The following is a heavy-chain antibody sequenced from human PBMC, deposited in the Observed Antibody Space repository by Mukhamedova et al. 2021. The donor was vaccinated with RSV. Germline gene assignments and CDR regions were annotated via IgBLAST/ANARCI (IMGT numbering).Heavy chain of an antibody. J-gene: IGHJ4*02. CDR2: INGGNTNI. Sequence: GWINGGNTNIKYSQKFQGRVTITRDTSATTASMELSSLTSEDTAVYYCARSDTVWGSYDYWSQGTLVTVSS. CDR3: ARSDTVWGSYDY. V-gene: IGHV1-3*01. D-gene: IGHD3-16*01.